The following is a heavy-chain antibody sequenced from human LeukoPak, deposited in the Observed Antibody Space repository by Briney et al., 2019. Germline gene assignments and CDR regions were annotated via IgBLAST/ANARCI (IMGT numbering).Heavy chain of an antibody. Sequence: SETLSLTCTVSGGSISSSTYFWGWIRQPPGKGLEWIGTIYYSGSTCYNPSLKSRVTISVDSSKNQFSLRLSSVTAADTAVYYCARESLTWLQSRTSWFDPWGQGTLVTVSS. CDR3: ARESLTWLQSRTSWFDP. D-gene: IGHD5-24*01. CDR2: IYYSGST. CDR1: GGSISSSTYF. J-gene: IGHJ5*02. V-gene: IGHV4-39*07.